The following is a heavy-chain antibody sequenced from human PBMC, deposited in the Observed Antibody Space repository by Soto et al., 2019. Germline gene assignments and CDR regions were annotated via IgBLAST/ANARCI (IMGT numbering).Heavy chain of an antibody. D-gene: IGHD6-19*01. CDR2: IYWDDDK. V-gene: IGHV2-5*02. Sequence: QITLKESGPTLVKPTHTLTLTCTFSGFSLSTSGVGVGWIRQPPGKALEWLELIYWDDDKRYSPSLKSRLTIPKDTSKTQVVRTMTNMDPVDTATYYWAHTYIAVAGLTFDSWGQGILVTVSS. CDR1: GFSLSTSGVG. J-gene: IGHJ4*02. CDR3: AHTYIAVAGLTFDS.